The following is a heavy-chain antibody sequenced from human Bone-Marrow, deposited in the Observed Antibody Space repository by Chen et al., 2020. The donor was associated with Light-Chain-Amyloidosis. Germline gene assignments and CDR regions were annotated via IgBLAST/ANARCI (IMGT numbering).Heavy chain of an antibody. Sequence: EVQLVESGGGLVQPGGSLRLSCTASGLTFSSSWMSWVRQAPGKGLEWVANIKQGGSAKDYVDSVKGRFTIARDDAKNSLYLQMNSLRAEDTAVYYCATDFSVTHWGQGTLVTVSS. V-gene: IGHV3-7*02. D-gene: IGHD2-21*02. CDR1: GLTFSSSW. J-gene: IGHJ4*02. CDR3: ATDFSVTH. CDR2: IKQGGSAK.